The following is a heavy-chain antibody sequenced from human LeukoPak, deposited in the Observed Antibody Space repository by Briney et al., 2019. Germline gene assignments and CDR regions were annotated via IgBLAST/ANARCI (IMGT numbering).Heavy chain of an antibody. Sequence: SETLSLTCTVSGGSFSSSSYYWGWLRQPPGTGLEWIGSIYYSGSTYYNPSLMSRITISVDTSKIQFSLKLSSVTAADTAVYYCARRRDYYDSSGYYPYYFDYWGQGTLVTVSS. CDR1: GGSFSSSSYY. CDR3: ARRRDYYDSSGYYPYYFDY. V-gene: IGHV4-39*01. D-gene: IGHD3-22*01. CDR2: IYYSGST. J-gene: IGHJ4*02.